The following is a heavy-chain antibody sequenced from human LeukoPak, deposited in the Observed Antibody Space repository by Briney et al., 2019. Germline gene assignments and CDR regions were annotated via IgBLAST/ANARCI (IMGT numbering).Heavy chain of an antibody. V-gene: IGHV3-23*01. CDR3: AKLAGSSSSIDY. D-gene: IGHD6-6*01. CDR2: ISGSGGST. Sequence: GGTLRLSCAASGFTFSSYGMSWVRQAPGKGLEWVSAISGSGGSTYYADSVKGRFTISRDNAKNSLYLQMNSLRAEDMALYYCAKLAGSSSSIDYWGQGTLVTVSS. CDR1: GFTFSSYG. J-gene: IGHJ4*02.